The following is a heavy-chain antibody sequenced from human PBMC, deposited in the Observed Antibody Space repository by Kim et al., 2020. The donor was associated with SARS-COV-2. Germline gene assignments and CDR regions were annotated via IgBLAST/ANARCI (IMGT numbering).Heavy chain of an antibody. J-gene: IGHJ4*02. D-gene: IGHD6-13*01. CDR3: ARGRAAGPFDY. CDR2: IYHSGST. Sequence: SETLSLTCAVSGGSISSSNWWSWVRQPPGKGLEWIGEIYHSGSTNYNPSLKGRVTISVDKSKNQFSLKLSSVTAADTAVYYCARGRAAGPFDYWGQGTLVTVSS. CDR1: GGSISSSNW. V-gene: IGHV4-4*02.